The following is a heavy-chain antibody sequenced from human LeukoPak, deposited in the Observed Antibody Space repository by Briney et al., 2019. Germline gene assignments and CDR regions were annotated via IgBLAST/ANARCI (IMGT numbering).Heavy chain of an antibody. CDR3: ARDTFGRGYSYGYQVSFDY. D-gene: IGHD5-18*01. V-gene: IGHV3-7*01. CDR1: GFTFSSYW. J-gene: IGHJ4*02. Sequence: PGGSLRLSCAASGFTFSSYWMSWVRQAPGKGLEWVANINQNESEKYYVDSVKGRFTISRDNAKNSLYLQMNSLRAEDTAVYYCARDTFGRGYSYGYQVSFDYWGQGTLVTVSS. CDR2: INQNESEK.